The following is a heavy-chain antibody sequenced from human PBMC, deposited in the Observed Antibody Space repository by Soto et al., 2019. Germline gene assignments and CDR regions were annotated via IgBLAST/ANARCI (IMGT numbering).Heavy chain of an antibody. V-gene: IGHV1-2*04. CDR3: ARDRVVAATRGYYYYGMDV. CDR2: INPNSGGT. J-gene: IGHJ6*02. CDR1: GYTFTGYY. D-gene: IGHD2-15*01. Sequence: GASVKVSCKASGYTFTGYYMHWVRQAPGQGPEWMGWINPNSGGTNYAQKFQGWVTMTRDTSISTAYMELSRLRSDDTAVYYCARDRVVAATRGYYYYGMDVWGQGTTVTVSS.